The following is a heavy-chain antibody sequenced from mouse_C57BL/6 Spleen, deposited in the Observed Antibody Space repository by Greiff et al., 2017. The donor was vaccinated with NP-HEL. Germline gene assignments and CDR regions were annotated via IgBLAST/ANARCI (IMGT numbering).Heavy chain of an antibody. Sequence: VMLVESGAELVKPGASVKMSCKASGYTFTTYPIEWMKQNHGKSLEWIGNFHPYNDDTKYNEKFKGKATLTVEKSSSTVYLELSRLTSDDSAVYYCAISNHLYAMDYWGQGTSVTVSS. J-gene: IGHJ4*01. D-gene: IGHD2-5*01. CDR3: AISNHLYAMDY. CDR1: GYTFTTYP. CDR2: FHPYNDDT. V-gene: IGHV1-47*01.